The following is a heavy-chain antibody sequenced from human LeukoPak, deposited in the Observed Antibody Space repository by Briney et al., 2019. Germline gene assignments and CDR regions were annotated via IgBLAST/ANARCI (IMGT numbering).Heavy chain of an antibody. CDR2: TYYSGST. V-gene: IGHV4-59*01. J-gene: IGHJ4*02. CDR1: GGSISSYY. Sequence: PSETLSLTCTVSGGSISSYYWSWIRQPPGKGLEWIGYTYYSGSTNYNPSLKSRVTISVDTSKNQFSLKLSSVTAADTAVYYCARGGYSYPYYFDYWGQGTLVTVSS. D-gene: IGHD5-18*01. CDR3: ARGGYSYPYYFDY.